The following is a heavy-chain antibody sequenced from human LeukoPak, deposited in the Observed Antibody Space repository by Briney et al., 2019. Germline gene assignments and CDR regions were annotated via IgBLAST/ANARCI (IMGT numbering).Heavy chain of an antibody. CDR1: GFTFSSYG. CDR3: ARDRYYDILTGYYTGGSFFDY. V-gene: IGHV3-33*01. CDR2: IWYDVSNK. D-gene: IGHD3-9*01. Sequence: QSGGSLRLSCAASGFTFSSYGMHWVRQAPGKGLGWVAVIWYDVSNKYYADSVKGRFTISRDNSKNALYLQMNSLRAEDTAVYYCARDRYYDILTGYYTGGSFFDYWGQGTLVTVSS. J-gene: IGHJ4*02.